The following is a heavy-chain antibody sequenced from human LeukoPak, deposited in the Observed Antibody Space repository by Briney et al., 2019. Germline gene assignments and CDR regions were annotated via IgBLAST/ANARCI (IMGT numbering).Heavy chain of an antibody. CDR3: ARGGRAFDI. V-gene: IGHV4-34*01. J-gene: IGHJ3*02. CDR2: INHSGST. CDR1: GFTFSDYY. Sequence: GSLRLSCAASGFTFSDYYMSWIRQPPGKGLEWIGEINHSGSTNYNPSLKSRVTISVDTSKNQFSLKLSSVTAADTAVYYCARGGRAFDIWGQGTMVTVSS.